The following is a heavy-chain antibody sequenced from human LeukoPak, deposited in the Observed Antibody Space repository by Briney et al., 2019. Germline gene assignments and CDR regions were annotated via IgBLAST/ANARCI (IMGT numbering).Heavy chain of an antibody. Sequence: GASLRLSCAASDFTFSSHWMYWVRQAPGKGLVWVARLSGDGGTTRHADSVKGRFTISRDNAKNTLYLQMNSLGVEDTALYYCARGIASSRSVAIDLWGQGTLVAVSS. J-gene: IGHJ4*02. CDR3: ARGIASSRSVAIDL. D-gene: IGHD6-13*01. CDR2: LSGDGGTT. V-gene: IGHV3-74*01. CDR1: DFTFSSHW.